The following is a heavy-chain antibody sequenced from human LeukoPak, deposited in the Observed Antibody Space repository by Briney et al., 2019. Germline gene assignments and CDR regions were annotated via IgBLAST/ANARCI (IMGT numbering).Heavy chain of an antibody. J-gene: IGHJ6*02. D-gene: IGHD4/OR15-4a*01. V-gene: IGHV4-59*01. CDR1: GGSISHYY. CDR2: IYYSGTT. CDR3: AREDPRTKVPEGMDV. Sequence: SETLSLTCTVSGGSISHYYWSWIRQPPGKGLEWIGFIYYSGTTNYNPSLKSRVTISVDTSKNQFSLKLNSVTAADTAVYYCAREDPRTKVPEGMDVWGQGTTVTVSS.